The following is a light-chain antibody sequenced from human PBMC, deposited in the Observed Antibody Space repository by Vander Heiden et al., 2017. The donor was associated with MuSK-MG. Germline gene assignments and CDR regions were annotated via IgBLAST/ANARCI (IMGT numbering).Light chain of an antibody. CDR1: QSIRSW. Sequence: DIQMTQSPSTLSASVGDRVTITCRASQSIRSWLAWYQQKPGKAPKLLIYKASSLESEVPSRFSGSGSETEFTLTISSLQPDDFATYYCQQDNSYPWTFGQGTKVEIK. J-gene: IGKJ1*01. V-gene: IGKV1-5*03. CDR3: QQDNSYPWT. CDR2: KAS.